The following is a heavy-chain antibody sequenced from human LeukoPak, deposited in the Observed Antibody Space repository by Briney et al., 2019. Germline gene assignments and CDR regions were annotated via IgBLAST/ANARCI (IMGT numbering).Heavy chain of an antibody. CDR2: MYYRSKYYN. D-gene: IGHD2-15*01. J-gene: IGHJ6*03. Sequence: SQTLSLTCAISGDSVSSNTATWNWFRQSPSRGLEWLGRMYYRSKYYNDYAVSVKSRITISPNTSKNQFSLQLNAVTPEDTAGYYCVKGGYAYYYHLDASGKGNTVTASS. V-gene: IGHV6-1*01. CDR1: GDSVSSNTAT. CDR3: VKGGYAYYYHLDA.